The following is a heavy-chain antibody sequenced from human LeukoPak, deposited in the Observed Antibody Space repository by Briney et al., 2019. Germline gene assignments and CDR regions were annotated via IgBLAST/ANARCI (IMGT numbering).Heavy chain of an antibody. CDR2: ISGSGNII. CDR1: GFTFSDHY. CDR3: ARESSLIVVDQ. Sequence: KPGGSLRLSCAASGFTFSDHYMGWIRQAPGKGLEWVSYISGSGNIIHYADSVKGRFTISRDNAKNSLYLQMNSLRAEDTAVYYCARESSLIVVDQWGQGTLVTVSS. V-gene: IGHV3-11*04. D-gene: IGHD2-2*01. J-gene: IGHJ4*02.